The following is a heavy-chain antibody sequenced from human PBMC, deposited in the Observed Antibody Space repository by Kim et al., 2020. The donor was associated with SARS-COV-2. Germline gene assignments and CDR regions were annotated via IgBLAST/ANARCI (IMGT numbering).Heavy chain of an antibody. CDR1: GYTFTGYY. CDR3: ASPYSTGLDDYYYYYGMDV. D-gene: IGHD4-17*01. Sequence: ASVKVSCKASGYTFTGYYMHWVRQAPGQGLEWMGRINPNSGGTNYAQKFQGRVTMTRDTSISTAYMELSRLRSDDTAVYYCASPYSTGLDDYYYYYGMDVWGQGTTVTVSS. V-gene: IGHV1-2*06. J-gene: IGHJ6*02. CDR2: INPNSGGT.